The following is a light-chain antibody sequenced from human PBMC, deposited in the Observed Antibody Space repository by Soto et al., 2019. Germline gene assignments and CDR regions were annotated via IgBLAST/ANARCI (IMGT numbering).Light chain of an antibody. CDR1: SGHSSYA. Sequence: QPVLTQSPSASASLGASVKLTCTLSSGHSSYAIAWHQQQPEKGPRYLMKLNSDGSHNKGDGIPDRFSGSSSGAERYLTSSSLQSEDAADYYCQTWGTGIRVFGGGTQLTVL. V-gene: IGLV4-69*01. CDR3: QTWGTGIRV. J-gene: IGLJ2*01. CDR2: LNSDGSH.